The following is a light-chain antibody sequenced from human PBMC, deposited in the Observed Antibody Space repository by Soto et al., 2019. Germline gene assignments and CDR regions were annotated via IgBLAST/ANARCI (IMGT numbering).Light chain of an antibody. CDR1: QSISTW. V-gene: IGKV1-5*03. CDR2: KAS. J-gene: IGKJ1*01. CDR3: QQYNSYRT. Sequence: DVQMTQSPSTLSASVGDRVIITCRASQSISTWLAWYQQKPGKAPKILIHKASSLESGVPSRFSGSRSGTEFTLTISGLQPDDFATYYCQQYNSYRTFGQGTKVEIK.